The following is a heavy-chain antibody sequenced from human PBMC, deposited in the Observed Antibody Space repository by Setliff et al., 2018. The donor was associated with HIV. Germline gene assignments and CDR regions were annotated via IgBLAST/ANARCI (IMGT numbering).Heavy chain of an antibody. J-gene: IGHJ6*03. Sequence: PGESLKISCKGSAYTFTSYWIAWVRQMPGKGLEWMGIVYPGDSDTRYSPSFQGQVTISADKSISTAYLVWSSLKTEDTAVYYCARGRLLWSGSYYYYYMDVWGKGTTVTVSS. V-gene: IGHV5-51*01. D-gene: IGHD3-10*01. CDR1: AYTFTSYW. CDR2: VYPGDSDT. CDR3: ARGRLLWSGSYYYYYMDV.